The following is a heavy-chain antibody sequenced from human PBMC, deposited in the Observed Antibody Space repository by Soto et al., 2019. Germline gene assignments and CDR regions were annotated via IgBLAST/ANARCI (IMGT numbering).Heavy chain of an antibody. CDR2: IYYIGST. V-gene: IGHV4-59*08. D-gene: IGHD6-19*01. CDR1: GGSFSGYY. Sequence: ASETLSLTCAVYGGSFSGYYWSWIRQPPGKGLEWIGYIYYIGSTNYNSSLKIRVTTSVDTSKNQFSLKLSSVTAADTAVYYCARLVAGTHYFDYWGQGALVTVSS. CDR3: ARLVAGTHYFDY. J-gene: IGHJ4*02.